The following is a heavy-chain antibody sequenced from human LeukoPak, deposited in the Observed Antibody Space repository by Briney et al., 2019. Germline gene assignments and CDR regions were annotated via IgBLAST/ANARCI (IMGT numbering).Heavy chain of an antibody. CDR3: ARDMGSSGWYFWFDP. CDR2: INPRSGGT. D-gene: IGHD6-19*01. CDR1: GYTFTGYN. V-gene: IGHV1-2*02. J-gene: IGHJ5*02. Sequence: ASVKVSCKASGYTFTGYNMNWLRQAPGQGLEWMGWINPRSGGTNYAQKFQGRVTMTTDTSTSTAYMELRSLRSDDTAVYYCARDMGSSGWYFWFDPWGQGTLVTVSS.